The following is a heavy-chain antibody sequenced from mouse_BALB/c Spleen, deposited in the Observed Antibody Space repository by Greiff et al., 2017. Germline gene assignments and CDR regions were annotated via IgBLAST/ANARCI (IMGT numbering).Heavy chain of an antibody. CDR3: ARGYDG. Sequence: DVQLVESGGGLVQPGGSRKLSCAASGFTFSSFGMHWVRQAPEKGLEWVAYISSGSSTIYYADTVKGRFTISRDNPKNTLFLQMTSLRSEDTAMYYCARGYDGWGQGTLVTVSA. CDR2: ISSGSSTI. V-gene: IGHV5-17*02. D-gene: IGHD2-3*01. J-gene: IGHJ3*01. CDR1: GFTFSSFG.